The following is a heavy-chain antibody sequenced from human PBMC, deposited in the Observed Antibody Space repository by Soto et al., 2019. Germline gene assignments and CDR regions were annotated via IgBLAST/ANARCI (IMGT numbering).Heavy chain of an antibody. J-gene: IGHJ6*02. Sequence: EVQLLESGGGLVQPGGSLRLSCAASGFTFSSYAMSWVRQAPGKGLEWVSAISGSGGSTYYADSVKGRFTISRDNSKNTLYQQMNSLRAEDTAVYYCAKDRAPYGDYEFVYYYYGMDVWGQGTTVTVSS. CDR1: GFTFSSYA. CDR2: ISGSGGST. V-gene: IGHV3-23*01. CDR3: AKDRAPYGDYEFVYYYYGMDV. D-gene: IGHD4-17*01.